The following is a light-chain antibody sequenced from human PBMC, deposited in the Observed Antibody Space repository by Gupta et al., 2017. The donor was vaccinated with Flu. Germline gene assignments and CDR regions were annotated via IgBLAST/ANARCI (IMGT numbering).Light chain of an antibody. V-gene: IGKV4-1*01. CDR1: RSVLSSSNNKNC. CDR3: QQDDSAPIT. J-gene: IGKJ3*01. Sequence: DIVMTQSPDSLAVSLGERASINCKSSRSVLSSSNNKNCIAWYQQKPGQPPKLLTYWSSTRESGVPDRFSGSGSGTDFTLTISSLQAEDVAVYYCQQDDSAPITFGHGTTVYIK. CDR2: WSS.